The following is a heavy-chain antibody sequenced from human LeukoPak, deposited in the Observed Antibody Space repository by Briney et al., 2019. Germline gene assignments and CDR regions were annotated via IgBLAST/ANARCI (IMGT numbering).Heavy chain of an antibody. CDR1: GFTFSSYS. V-gene: IGHV3-21*01. Sequence: GGSLRLSCAASGFTFSSYSMNWVRQAPGKGLEWVSSISSSSSYIYYADLVKGRFTISRDNAKNLLYLQMNSLRAEDTAVYYCARDLRCSSTSCYAFDYWGQGTLVTVSS. CDR2: ISSSSSYI. CDR3: ARDLRCSSTSCYAFDY. D-gene: IGHD2-2*01. J-gene: IGHJ4*02.